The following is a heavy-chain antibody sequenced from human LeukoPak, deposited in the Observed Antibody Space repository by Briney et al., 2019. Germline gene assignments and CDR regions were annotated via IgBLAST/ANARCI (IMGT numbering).Heavy chain of an antibody. Sequence: ASVKVSCKASGYTFNYYYMHWVRQAPGQGLDWMGWINPNSGGTNYAQNFQGRVTVTRDTSISTAYMELSRLRSDDTAVYYCARVPGELGTIPFDYWGQGTLVAVSS. J-gene: IGHJ4*02. CDR1: GYTFNYYY. CDR3: ARVPGELGTIPFDY. D-gene: IGHD5-24*01. CDR2: INPNSGGT. V-gene: IGHV1-2*02.